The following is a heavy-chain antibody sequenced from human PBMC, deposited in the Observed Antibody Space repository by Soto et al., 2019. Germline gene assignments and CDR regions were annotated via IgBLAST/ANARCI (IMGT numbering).Heavy chain of an antibody. Sequence: QVQLQESGPGLVKPSQTLSLTCTVSGGSISSGGHYWSWIRQHPGKGLEWIGYIYYSGSTYYNPSLMSRVTISIATSKNRFSLKLSSVTAEDTAVYYCARAVAPWGQGTLVTVSS. CDR2: IYYSGST. V-gene: IGHV4-31*03. CDR3: ARAVAP. J-gene: IGHJ5*02. CDR1: GGSISSGGHY.